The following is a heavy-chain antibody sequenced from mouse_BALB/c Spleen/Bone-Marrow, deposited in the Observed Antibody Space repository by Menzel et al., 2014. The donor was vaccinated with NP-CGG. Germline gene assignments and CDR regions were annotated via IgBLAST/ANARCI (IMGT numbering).Heavy chain of an antibody. D-gene: IGHD2-4*01. CDR3: ARWDDYASDY. J-gene: IGHJ2*01. CDR2: IDPANGNT. Sequence: VQLQQPGADLVKPGASDELSCTTSGFNIKDTYMHWVKQRPEQGLEWIGRIDPANGNTKYDPKFQGKATITADTSSNTAYLQLSSLTAEDTAVYYGARWDDYASDYWGQGTTLTVSS. V-gene: IGHV14-3*02. CDR1: GFNIKDTY.